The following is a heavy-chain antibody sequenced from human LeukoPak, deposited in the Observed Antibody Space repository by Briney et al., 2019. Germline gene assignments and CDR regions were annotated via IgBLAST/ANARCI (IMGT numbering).Heavy chain of an antibody. CDR3: AKVLFDY. CDR2: ISPDGSGK. J-gene: IGHJ4*02. CDR1: GFTFSSYG. Sequence: PGGSLRLSCAASGFTFSSYGIHWVRQAPGKGLEWVAIISPDGSGKYYADSVRGRFTISRDNSKNTLYLQMNSLRAEDTAVYYCAKVLFDYWGQGTLVTVSS. V-gene: IGHV3-30*18.